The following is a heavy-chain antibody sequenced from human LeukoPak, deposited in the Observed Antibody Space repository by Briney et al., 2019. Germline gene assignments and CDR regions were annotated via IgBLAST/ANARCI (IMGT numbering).Heavy chain of an antibody. J-gene: IGHJ4*02. CDR3: ARVARLHSSGWYSTDY. V-gene: IGHV3-21*01. CDR2: ISSSSSYI. D-gene: IGHD6-13*01. CDR1: GFTFSSYS. Sequence: GGSLRLSCAASGFTFSSYSMNWVRQAPGKGLEWVSSISSSSSYIYYADSVKGRFTISRDNAKNSLYLQMNSLRAEDTAVYYCARVARLHSSGWYSTDYWGQGTLVTVSS.